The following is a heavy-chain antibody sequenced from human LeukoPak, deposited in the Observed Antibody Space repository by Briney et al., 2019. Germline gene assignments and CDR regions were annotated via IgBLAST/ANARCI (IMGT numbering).Heavy chain of an antibody. V-gene: IGHV1-18*01. D-gene: IGHD4-23*01. Sequence: ASVKVSCKASGYTFTSYGISWVRQAPGQGLEWMGWISAYNGNTNYAQKLQGRVTMTTDTSTSTAYMELRSLRSDDTAVYYCARLHGGNSEHNWFDPWGQGTLVTVSS. J-gene: IGHJ5*02. CDR1: GYTFTSYG. CDR2: ISAYNGNT. CDR3: ARLHGGNSEHNWFDP.